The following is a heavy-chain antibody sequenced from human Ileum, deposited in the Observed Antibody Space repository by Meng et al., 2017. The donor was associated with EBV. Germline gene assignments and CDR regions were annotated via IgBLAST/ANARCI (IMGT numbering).Heavy chain of an antibody. J-gene: IGHJ4*02. CDR1: GDAAGVRNYY. CDR2: AYYTGST. V-gene: IGHV4-39*07. CDR3: ARDHGSSNWFYY. Sequence: QQPVECSGPGSVKPSETLPLTCTVEGDAAGVRNYYWGWIRQAPGKGLEWIGTAYYTGSTSYNPSLKSRVTISVDTSKSQLSLKVDSVTAADTAIYFCARDHGSSNWFYYWGQGTLVTVSS. D-gene: IGHD1-1*01.